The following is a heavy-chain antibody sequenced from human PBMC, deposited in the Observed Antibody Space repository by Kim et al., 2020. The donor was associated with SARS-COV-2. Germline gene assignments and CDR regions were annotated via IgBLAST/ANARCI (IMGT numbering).Heavy chain of an antibody. CDR1: GGSISSYY. V-gene: IGHV4-59*08. J-gene: IGHJ3*02. CDR3: ARFKPSFYDSSGFHAFDI. D-gene: IGHD3-22*01. Sequence: SETLSLTCTVSGGSISSYYWSWIRQPPGKGLEWIGYIYYSGSTNYNPSLKSRVTISVDTSKNQFSLKLSSVTAADTAVYYCARFKPSFYDSSGFHAFDIWGQGTMVTVSS. CDR2: IYYSGST.